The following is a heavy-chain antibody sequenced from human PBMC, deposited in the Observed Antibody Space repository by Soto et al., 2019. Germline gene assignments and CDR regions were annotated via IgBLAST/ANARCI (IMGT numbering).Heavy chain of an antibody. Sequence: SETLSLTCSLSASAISSSSYYWSGTRQHPGKGXEXIGXXYXSXXXYXXXXLKSRVTISVDTSKNQFSLKLSSVTAADTAVYYCARHGSSWDFDYWGQGTLVTVSS. CDR2: XYXSXXX. CDR1: ASAISSSSYY. V-gene: IGHV4-39*01. CDR3: ARHGSSWDFDY. D-gene: IGHD6-13*01. J-gene: IGHJ4*02.